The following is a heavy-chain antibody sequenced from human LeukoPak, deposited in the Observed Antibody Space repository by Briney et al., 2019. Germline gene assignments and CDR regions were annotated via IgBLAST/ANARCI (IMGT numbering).Heavy chain of an antibody. V-gene: IGHV4-59*01. D-gene: IGHD3-16*01. Sequence: SETLSLTCTVSGGSISSYYWSWIRQPPGNGLEWIGYIYYSGSTNYNPSLKSRVTISVDTSKNQFSLKLSSVTAADTAVYYCATRLGFWRAFDIWGQGTMVTVSS. CDR2: IYYSGST. CDR3: ATRLGFWRAFDI. J-gene: IGHJ3*02. CDR1: GGSISSYY.